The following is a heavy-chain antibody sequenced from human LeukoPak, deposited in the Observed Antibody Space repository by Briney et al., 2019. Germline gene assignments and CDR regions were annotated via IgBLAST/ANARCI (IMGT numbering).Heavy chain of an antibody. CDR2: ISWDGGST. D-gene: IGHD2-2*02. Sequence: GGSLRLSCAASGFTFDDYAMHWVRQAPGKGLEWVTLISWDGGSTYYADSVKGRFTISRDNSKNSLYLQMNSLRAEDTALYYCAKDSRGVVPAAIDYWGQGTLVTVSS. V-gene: IGHV3-43D*04. CDR1: GFTFDDYA. CDR3: AKDSRGVVPAAIDY. J-gene: IGHJ4*02.